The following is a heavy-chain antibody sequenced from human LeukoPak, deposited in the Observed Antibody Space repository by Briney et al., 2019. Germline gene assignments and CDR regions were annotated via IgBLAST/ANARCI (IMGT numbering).Heavy chain of an antibody. Sequence: SVKVSCKASGGTFSSYAISWVRQAPGQGLEWMGGIIPIFGTANYAQKFQGRVTITTDESTSTDYMQLSSLRSEDTAVYYCARAPLGYCSSTSCPGDYWGQGTLVTVSS. V-gene: IGHV1-69*05. D-gene: IGHD2-2*01. CDR1: GGTFSSYA. J-gene: IGHJ4*02. CDR3: ARAPLGYCSSTSCPGDY. CDR2: IIPIFGTA.